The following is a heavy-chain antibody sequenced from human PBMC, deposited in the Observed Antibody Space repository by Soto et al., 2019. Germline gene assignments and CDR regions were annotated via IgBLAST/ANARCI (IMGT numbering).Heavy chain of an antibody. CDR3: TAEFFRGVTAVTSDNY. J-gene: IGHJ4*02. CDR2: IKKISEGGTT. V-gene: IGHV3-15*06. D-gene: IGHD2-21*02. Sequence: VQLVESGGGLVKPGSSLRLSCAASGFTFTNASMNWVRQSPGKGLEWVGRIKKISEGGTTNYSTTVKGRFTISRDDARSTVYLELSSLKIADAAVDYCTAEFFRGVTAVTSDNYWGQGTLVTVSS. CDR1: GFTFTNAS.